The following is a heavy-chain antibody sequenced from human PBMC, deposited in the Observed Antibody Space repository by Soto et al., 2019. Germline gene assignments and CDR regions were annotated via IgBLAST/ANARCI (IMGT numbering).Heavy chain of an antibody. CDR3: ARFDGGWPEGSNWFDP. D-gene: IGHD6-19*01. J-gene: IGHJ5*02. CDR2: INHSGST. V-gene: IGHV4-34*01. Sequence: PSETLSLTCAVYGGSFSGYYWSWIRQPPGKGLEWIGEINHSGSTNYNPSLKSRVTISVDTSKNQFSLKLSSVTAADTAVYYCARFDGGWPEGSNWFDPWGQGTLVTVSS. CDR1: GGSFSGYY.